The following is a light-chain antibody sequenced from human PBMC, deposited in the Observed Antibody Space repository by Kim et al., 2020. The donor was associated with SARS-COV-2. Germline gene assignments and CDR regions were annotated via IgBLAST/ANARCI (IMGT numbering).Light chain of an antibody. CDR3: QQRYSTPYT. V-gene: IGKV1-39*01. Sequence: DIQMTQSPSSLSASVGDRVTITCRASQSISSYLNWYQQKPGKAPKLLIYAASSLQSGVPSRFSGSGSGTDLTLTISSLQPEDFATYYCQQRYSTPYTFGQGTKLEI. CDR2: AAS. CDR1: QSISSY. J-gene: IGKJ2*01.